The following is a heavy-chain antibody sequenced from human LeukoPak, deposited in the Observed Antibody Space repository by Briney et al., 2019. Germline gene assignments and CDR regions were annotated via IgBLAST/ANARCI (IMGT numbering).Heavy chain of an antibody. V-gene: IGHV4-61*10. D-gene: IGHD5-12*01. CDR3: ARGAAGYSGYDYTGMVPFGY. Sequence: PSETLSLTCTVSGGSISSGSYYWSWIRQPAGKGLEWIGYIYYSGSTNYNPSLKSRVTISVDTSKNQFSLKLSSVTAADTAVYYCARGAAGYSGYDYTGMVPFGYWGQGTLVTVSS. J-gene: IGHJ4*02. CDR2: IYYSGST. CDR1: GGSISSGSYY.